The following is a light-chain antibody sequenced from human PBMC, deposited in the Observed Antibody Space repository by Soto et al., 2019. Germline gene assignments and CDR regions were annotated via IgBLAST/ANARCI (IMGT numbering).Light chain of an antibody. J-gene: IGKJ2*01. CDR1: QTISTW. V-gene: IGKV1-5*01. CDR3: QQYTNTNNPWM. Sequence: DIQLTQSPPTMSASVGDRVTLTCRASQTISTWMAWYQQKPGKAPKLLVYDASTLQSGVASRFSGSGSGTEFTLIISGLQPDDSATYYCQQYTNTNNPWMVGQGTKVDIK. CDR2: DAS.